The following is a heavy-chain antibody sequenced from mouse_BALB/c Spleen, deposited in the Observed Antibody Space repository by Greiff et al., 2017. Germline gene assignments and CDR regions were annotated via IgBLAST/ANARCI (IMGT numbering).Heavy chain of an antibody. CDR2: INPDSSTI. Sequence: EVKLQESGGGLVQPGGSLKLSCAASGFDFSRYWMSWVRQAPGKGLEWIGEINPDSSTINYTPSLKDKFIISRDNAKNTLYLQMSKVRSEDTALYYCARSSLYGNYVAYWGQGTLVTVSA. V-gene: IGHV4-1*02. D-gene: IGHD2-10*02. CDR3: ARSSLYGNYVAY. J-gene: IGHJ3*01. CDR1: GFDFSRYW.